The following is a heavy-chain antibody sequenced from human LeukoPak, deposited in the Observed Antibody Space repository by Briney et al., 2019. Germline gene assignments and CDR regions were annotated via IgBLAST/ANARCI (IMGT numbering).Heavy chain of an antibody. Sequence: SETLSLTCTVSGGSIGSYYWNWIRQPPGKGLEWIGYIYYSGSTNYNPSLKSRVTISVDTSKNQFSLKLSSVTAADTAVYYCARDRYYDSGSYYNWGQGTLVTVSS. V-gene: IGHV4-59*01. CDR1: GGSIGSYY. J-gene: IGHJ4*02. D-gene: IGHD3-10*01. CDR2: IYYSGST. CDR3: ARDRYYDSGSYYN.